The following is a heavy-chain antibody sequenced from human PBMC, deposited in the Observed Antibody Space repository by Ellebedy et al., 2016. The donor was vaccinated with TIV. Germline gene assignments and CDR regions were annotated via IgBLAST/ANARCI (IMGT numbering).Heavy chain of an antibody. CDR1: GGSISSYY. CDR2: IYYSGST. Sequence: SETLSLTXTVSGGSISSYYWSWIRQPPGKGLEWIGYIYYSGSTNYNPSLKSRVTISVDTSKNQFSLKLSSVTAADTAVYYCARQGDAFDIWGQGTMVTVSS. CDR3: ARQGDAFDI. J-gene: IGHJ3*02. V-gene: IGHV4-59*08.